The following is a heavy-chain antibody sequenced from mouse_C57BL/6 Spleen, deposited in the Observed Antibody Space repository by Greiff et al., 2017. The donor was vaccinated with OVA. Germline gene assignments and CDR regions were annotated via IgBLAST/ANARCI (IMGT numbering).Heavy chain of an antibody. CDR2: ISYDGSN. J-gene: IGHJ4*01. D-gene: IGHD3-1*01. CDR3: AGATFYYAMDY. Sequence: DVQLQESGPGLVKPSQSLSLTCSVTGYSITSGYYWHWIRQFPGNKLEWMGYISYDGSNNYNPSLKNRISITRDTSKNQFFLKLNSVTTEDTATYYCAGATFYYAMDYWGQGTSVTVSS. V-gene: IGHV3-6*01. CDR1: GYSITSGYY.